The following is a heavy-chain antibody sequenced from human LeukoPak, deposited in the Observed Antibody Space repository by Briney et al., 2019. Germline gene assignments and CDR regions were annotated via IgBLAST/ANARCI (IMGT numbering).Heavy chain of an antibody. Sequence: PSETLSLTCAVYGGSFSGYYWSWIRQPPGKGLEWIGEINHSGSTNYNPSLKSRVTISVDTSKNQFSLKLSSVTAADTAVYYCARGRPWIQLWLAVYYFDYWGRGTLVTVSS. J-gene: IGHJ4*02. V-gene: IGHV4-34*01. D-gene: IGHD5-18*01. CDR3: ARGRPWIQLWLAVYYFDY. CDR2: INHSGST. CDR1: GGSFSGYY.